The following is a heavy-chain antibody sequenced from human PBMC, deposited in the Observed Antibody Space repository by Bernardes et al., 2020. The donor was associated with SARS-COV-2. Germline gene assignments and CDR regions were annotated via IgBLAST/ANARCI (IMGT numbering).Heavy chain of an antibody. J-gene: IGHJ4*02. CDR3: ARIDEVTGRDY. Sequence: GGSLRLSCAASGFTLSTYAMSWVRQAPGKGLEWVSGISGSDGSTYYAESVRGRFTLSRDNAKNLLYLQMNSLRAEDTAVYYCARIDEVTGRDYWGQGTLVTVSS. CDR2: ISGSDGST. V-gene: IGHV3-23*01. CDR1: GFTLSTYA. D-gene: IGHD6-19*01.